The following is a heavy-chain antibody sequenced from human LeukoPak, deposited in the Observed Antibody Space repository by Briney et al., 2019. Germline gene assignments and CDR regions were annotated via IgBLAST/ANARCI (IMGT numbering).Heavy chain of an antibody. J-gene: IGHJ6*02. V-gene: IGHV3-53*01. CDR3: AKVPYSDYGSGRPPFMDV. Sequence: GGSLRLSCAASGFSVSSSYMGWVRQAAGKGLEWVSVIYSAGSTYYPDSVKGRFTISRDNSKNTLYLQMNSLRAEDTAIHYCAKVPYSDYGSGRPPFMDVWGQGTTVAVSS. D-gene: IGHD3-10*01. CDR2: IYSAGST. CDR1: GFSVSSSY.